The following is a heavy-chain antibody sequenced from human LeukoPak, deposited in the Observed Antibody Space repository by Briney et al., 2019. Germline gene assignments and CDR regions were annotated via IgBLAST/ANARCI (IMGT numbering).Heavy chain of an antibody. D-gene: IGHD1-20*01. CDR3: ARDNYNWFDP. CDR1: GGSISSYY. J-gene: IGHJ5*02. V-gene: IGHV4-59*01. Sequence: PSETLSLTCTVSGGSISSYYWSWIRQPPGKGLEWMGYIYYSGSTNYNPSLKSRVTISVDTSKNQFSLKLSSVTAADTAVYYCARDNYNWFDPWGQGTLVTVSS. CDR2: IYYSGST.